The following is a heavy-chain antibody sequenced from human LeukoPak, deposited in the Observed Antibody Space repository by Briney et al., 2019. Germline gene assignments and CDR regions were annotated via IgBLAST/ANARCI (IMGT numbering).Heavy chain of an antibody. D-gene: IGHD3-10*01. CDR2: IKQDGSEK. V-gene: IGHV3-7*01. CDR1: GFTFNTYW. J-gene: IGHJ4*02. CDR3: ARDSATKVRGPVIGSTDF. Sequence: GGSLRLSCAASGFTFNTYWMSWVRQAPGKGLEWVGNIKQDGSEKNYMDSVKGRFTISRDNAKNSLYLQMNSLRAEDTAVYYCARDSATKVRGPVIGSTDFWGQGALVTVSS.